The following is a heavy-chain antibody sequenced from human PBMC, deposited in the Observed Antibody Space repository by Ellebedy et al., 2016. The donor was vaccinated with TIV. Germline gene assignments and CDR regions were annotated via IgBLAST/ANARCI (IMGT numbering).Heavy chain of an antibody. J-gene: IGHJ6*02. CDR2: ISSSSSYI. D-gene: IGHD2-15*01. Sequence: GGSLRLSCAASGFTFSSYSMNWVRQAPGKGLEWVSSISSSSSYIYYADSVKGRFTISRDNAKNSLYLQMNSLRAEDTAVYYCARDSNPGDIYYGMDVWGQGTTVTVSS. CDR1: GFTFSSYS. V-gene: IGHV3-21*01. CDR3: ARDSNPGDIYYGMDV.